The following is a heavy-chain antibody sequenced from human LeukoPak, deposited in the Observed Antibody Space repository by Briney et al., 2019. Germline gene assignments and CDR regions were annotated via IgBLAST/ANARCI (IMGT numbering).Heavy chain of an antibody. Sequence: ASVKVSCKASGGTFSSYAISWVRQAPGQGLEWMGWISAYNGNTNYAQKLQGRVTMTTDTSTSTAYMELRSLRSDDTAVYYCARGASSGYMPIIYYYYYMDVWGKGTTVTVSS. CDR2: ISAYNGNT. D-gene: IGHD3-22*01. V-gene: IGHV1-18*01. CDR1: GGTFSSYA. J-gene: IGHJ6*03. CDR3: ARGASSGYMPIIYYYYYMDV.